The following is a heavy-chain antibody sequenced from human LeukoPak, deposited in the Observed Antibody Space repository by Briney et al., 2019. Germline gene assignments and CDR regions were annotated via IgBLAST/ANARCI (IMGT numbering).Heavy chain of an antibody. D-gene: IGHD3-22*01. CDR3: AREKNYYDSRGGWFDP. CDR1: GFTFSSYA. V-gene: IGHV3-23*01. CDR2: ISGSGGST. J-gene: IGHJ5*02. Sequence: GGSLRLSCAASGFTFSSYAMTWVRQAPGKGLEWVSVISGSGGSTYYADSVKGRFTISRDNSKNTLYLQMNSLRAEDTAVYYCAREKNYYDSRGGWFDPWGQGTLVTVSS.